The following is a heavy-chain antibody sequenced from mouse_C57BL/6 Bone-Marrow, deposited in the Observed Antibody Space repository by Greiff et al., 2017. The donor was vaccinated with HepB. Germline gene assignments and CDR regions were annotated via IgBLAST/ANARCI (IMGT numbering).Heavy chain of an antibody. D-gene: IGHD2-4*01. CDR1: GFTFSNYW. CDR2: IRLKSDNYAT. Sequence: EVKVEESGGGLVQPGGSMKLSCVASGFTFSNYWMNWVRQSPEKGLEWVAQIRLKSDNYATHSAESVKGRFTISRDDSKSSVYLQMNNLRAEDTGIYYCSKSYDYGFAYWGQGTLVTVSA. CDR3: SKSYDYGFAY. V-gene: IGHV6-3*01. J-gene: IGHJ3*01.